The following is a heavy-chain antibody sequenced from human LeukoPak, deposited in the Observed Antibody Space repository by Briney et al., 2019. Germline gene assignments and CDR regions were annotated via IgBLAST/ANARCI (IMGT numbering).Heavy chain of an antibody. CDR2: ISSSSSTI. V-gene: IGHV3-48*02. D-gene: IGHD1-26*01. Sequence: PGGSLRLSCTASGFTFSTYSMNWVRQAPGKGLEWVSYISSSSSTIYYADSVKGRFTISRDNAKNSLYLQMNSLRDEDTAVYYCARHTVGATYALDYWGQGTLVTVSS. CDR3: ARHTVGATYALDY. J-gene: IGHJ4*02. CDR1: GFTFSTYS.